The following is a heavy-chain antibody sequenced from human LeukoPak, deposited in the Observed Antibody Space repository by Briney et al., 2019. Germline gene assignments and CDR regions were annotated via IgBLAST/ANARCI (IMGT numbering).Heavy chain of an antibody. CDR1: GFTFSSYG. D-gene: IGHD1-26*01. CDR3: AKAGGSGSYLGY. Sequence: GGSLRLSCAASGFTFSSYGMSWVRQAPGKGLEWVSAISGSGGSTYYADSVKGRFTISRDNSKNTLYLQMNSLRAEDTAVYYCAKAGGSGSYLGYWAREPWSPSPQ. CDR2: ISGSGGST. V-gene: IGHV3-23*01. J-gene: IGHJ4*02.